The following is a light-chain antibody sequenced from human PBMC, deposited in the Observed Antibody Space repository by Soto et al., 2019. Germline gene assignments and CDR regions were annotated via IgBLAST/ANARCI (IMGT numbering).Light chain of an antibody. Sequence: DIVMTQSPDSLAVSLGERATINCKSSQSVLYSSNNKNYLAWYHQNQGQPPKLLIYWASTRESGVPDRFSGSGSGTDFTLTISSLQAEDVAVYYCQQYYSTPITFGQGTRLEIK. J-gene: IGKJ5*01. V-gene: IGKV4-1*01. CDR1: QSVLYSSNNKNY. CDR3: QQYYSTPIT. CDR2: WAS.